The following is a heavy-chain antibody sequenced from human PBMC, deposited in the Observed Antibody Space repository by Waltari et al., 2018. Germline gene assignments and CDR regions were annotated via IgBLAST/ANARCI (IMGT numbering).Heavy chain of an antibody. D-gene: IGHD3-16*01. CDR3: ARQSAWGSRPFDY. Sequence: QMQLRGSGPGLVKPSDTLSLTCTVSGGSFISKHYYWAWIRQPPGKGLEWVGNIYYSGSTYYNPSLKSRLTISLETSKNQFSLKLGSVTAADTAIYYCARQSAWGSRPFDYWAQGTLVTVSS. CDR1: GGSFISKHYY. CDR2: IYYSGST. J-gene: IGHJ4*02. V-gene: IGHV4-39*07.